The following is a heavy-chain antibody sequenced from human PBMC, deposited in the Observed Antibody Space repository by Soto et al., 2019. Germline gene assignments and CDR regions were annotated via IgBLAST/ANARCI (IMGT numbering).Heavy chain of an antibody. J-gene: IGHJ6*02. Sequence: SETLSLTCAVYGGSFSGYYWSWIRQPPGKGLEWIGEINHSGSTNYNPSLKSRVTISVDTSKNQFSLKLSSVTAADTAVYYCARESQDYDFWSGPSGADRPYGMDVWGQGTTVTVSS. CDR1: GGSFSGYY. CDR2: INHSGST. V-gene: IGHV4-34*01. D-gene: IGHD3-3*01. CDR3: ARESQDYDFWSGPSGADRPYGMDV.